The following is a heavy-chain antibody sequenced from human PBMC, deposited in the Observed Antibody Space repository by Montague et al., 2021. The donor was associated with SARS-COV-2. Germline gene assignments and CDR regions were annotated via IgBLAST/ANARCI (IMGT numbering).Heavy chain of an antibody. Sequence: PALVKPTQTLTLTCTFSGFSLSTSGMCVSWIRQPPGKALEWLALIDWDDDKYYSTSLKTRLTISKGTSKNQVVLTMTNMDPVDTATYYCARTYYDILPNLYYFDYWGQGTLVTVSS. D-gene: IGHD3-9*01. CDR2: IDWDDDK. J-gene: IGHJ4*02. CDR1: GFSLSTSGMC. V-gene: IGHV2-70*01. CDR3: ARTYYDILPNLYYFDY.